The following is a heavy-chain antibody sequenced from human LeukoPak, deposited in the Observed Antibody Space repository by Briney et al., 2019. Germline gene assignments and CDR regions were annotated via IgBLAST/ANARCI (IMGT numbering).Heavy chain of an antibody. CDR3: ATYSSLNALEFQY. CDR1: GFTFSNYW. D-gene: IGHD3-22*01. J-gene: IGHJ1*01. V-gene: IGHV3-7*01. CDR2: IKTDGSEK. Sequence: GGSLRLSCEGSGFTFSNYWMSWVRQAPGKGLEWVANIKTDGSEKYYVDSVKGRFTISRDNAKNSLYPQMNSLRAEDTAVYYCATYSSLNALEFQYWGQGTLVTVSS.